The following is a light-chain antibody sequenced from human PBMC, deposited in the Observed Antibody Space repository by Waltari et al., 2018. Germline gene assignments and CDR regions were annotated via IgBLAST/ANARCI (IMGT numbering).Light chain of an antibody. V-gene: IGKV1-5*01. J-gene: IGKJ1*01. CDR3: QQYNSYSST. CDR1: QGIRSW. Sequence: DIQMTQSPSTLSASVGDRVTITCRASQGIRSWLDWYQQKPGKVPKLLIYDASSLESGVPSRFSGSGYGTEFTLTINSLQPDDFATYYCQQYNSYSSTFGQGTKVEIK. CDR2: DAS.